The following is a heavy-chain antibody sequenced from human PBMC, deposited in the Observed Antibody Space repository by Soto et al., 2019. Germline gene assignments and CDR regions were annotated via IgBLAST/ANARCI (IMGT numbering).Heavy chain of an antibody. Sequence: GGSLRLSCAASGFTFSSYGMHWVRQAPGKGLEWVAVIWYDGSNKYYADSVKGRFTISRDNSKNTLYLQMNSLRAEDTAVYYCARDHRPRNLLLWFGESDRTINWFDPWGQGTLVTVSS. J-gene: IGHJ5*02. V-gene: IGHV3-33*01. CDR2: IWYDGSNK. CDR1: GFTFSSYG. CDR3: ARDHRPRNLLLWFGESDRTINWFDP. D-gene: IGHD3-10*01.